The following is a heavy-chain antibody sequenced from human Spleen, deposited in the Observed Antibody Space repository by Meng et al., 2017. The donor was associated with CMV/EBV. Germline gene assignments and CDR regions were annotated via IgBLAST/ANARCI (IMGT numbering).Heavy chain of an antibody. D-gene: IGHD2-15*01. CDR3: AKDQVVVVAATYYYGMDV. J-gene: IGHJ6*02. V-gene: IGHV3-30*02. Sequence: GGSLRLSCAASGFPFSYYGMHWVRRAPGKGLEWVAFIQYDESNKYYADSVKGRFTISRDNSKNTLYLQMNSLRAEDTAVYYCAKDQVVVVAATYYYGMDVWGQGTTVTVSS. CDR2: IQYDESNK. CDR1: GFPFSYYG.